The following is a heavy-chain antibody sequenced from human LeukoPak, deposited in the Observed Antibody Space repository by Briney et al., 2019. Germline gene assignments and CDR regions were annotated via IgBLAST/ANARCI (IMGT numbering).Heavy chain of an antibody. CDR3: ARELNYDSSGYYFDY. CDR1: GYTFTGYY. D-gene: IGHD3-22*01. Sequence: AASVKVSCKASGYTFTGYYMHWVRQAPGQGLEWMGWINPNSGDTHYAPKFQGRVTMTRDTSISTAYMELSRLRSDDTAVYYCARELNYDSSGYYFDYWGQGTLVTVSS. J-gene: IGHJ4*02. V-gene: IGHV1-2*02. CDR2: INPNSGDT.